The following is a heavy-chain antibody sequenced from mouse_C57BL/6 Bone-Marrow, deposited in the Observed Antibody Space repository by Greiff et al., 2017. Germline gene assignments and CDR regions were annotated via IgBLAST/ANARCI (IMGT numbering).Heavy chain of an antibody. Sequence: QVQLKESGAELVKPGASVKISCKASGYTFTDYYINWVKQRPGQGLEWIGKFGPGSGSTYYNEKFKGKATLTADKSSSTAYMQLRSLTSEDAAVDFCARTMGYYYGSAWFAYWGQGTLVTVSA. J-gene: IGHJ3*01. CDR2: FGPGSGST. CDR1: GYTFTDYY. CDR3: ARTMGYYYGSAWFAY. V-gene: IGHV1-77*01. D-gene: IGHD1-1*01.